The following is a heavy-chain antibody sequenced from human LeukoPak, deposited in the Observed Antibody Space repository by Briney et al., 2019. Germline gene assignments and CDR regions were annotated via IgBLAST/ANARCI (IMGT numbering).Heavy chain of an antibody. J-gene: IGHJ5*02. CDR2: ISGGGGGTT. D-gene: IGHD1-1*01. V-gene: IGHV3-23*01. Sequence: GGSLRLSCIVSGFTFSSCAMTWVRQAPGKGLEWVSAISGGGGGTTYYAESVKGRFTISGDNSKNTVYLQMHSLRAEDTAIYFCAKGRAGGWNGGDRWGQGTLVTVSS. CDR3: AKGRAGGWNGGDR. CDR1: GFTFSSCA.